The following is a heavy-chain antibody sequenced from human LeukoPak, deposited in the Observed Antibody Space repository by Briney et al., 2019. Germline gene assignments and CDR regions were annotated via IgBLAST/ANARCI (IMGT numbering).Heavy chain of an antibody. CDR2: MNPNSGNT. V-gene: IGHV1-8*01. J-gene: IGHJ6*03. CDR3: ARVQGANIAAAVKGFSAYYYMDV. CDR1: GYTFTSYD. Sequence: ASVTVSFKASGYTFTSYDINWVRQATGQGLEWMGWMNPNSGNTGYAQKFQGRVTMTRNTSISTAYMELSSLRSEDTAVYYCARVQGANIAAAVKGFSAYYYMDVWGKGTTVTVSS. D-gene: IGHD6-13*01.